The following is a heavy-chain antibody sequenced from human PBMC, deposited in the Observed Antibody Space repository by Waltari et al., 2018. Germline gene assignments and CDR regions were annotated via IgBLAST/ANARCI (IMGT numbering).Heavy chain of an antibody. CDR3: ARPTSGNYYGFGFDV. CDR2: MTPRSGNT. Sequence: QVQLVQSGAEVKKPGASVIVPCKASGYNFRYYNINWVRQAPGQGLEWLGWMTPRSGNTGYSQKFQGRVTMTRDTSISTAYMELRDVRSEDTAIYYCARPTSGNYYGFGFDVWGQGTAVTVAS. D-gene: IGHD1-26*01. V-gene: IGHV1-8*01. CDR1: GYNFRYYN. J-gene: IGHJ3*01.